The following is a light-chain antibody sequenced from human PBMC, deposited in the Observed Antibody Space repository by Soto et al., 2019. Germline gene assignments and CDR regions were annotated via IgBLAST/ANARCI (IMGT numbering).Light chain of an antibody. CDR2: DVS. Sequence: QSALTQPRSVSGSPGQSVTISCTGTNSDIGGYNYVSWYQQHLGKAPKVMIYDVSRRPSGVPDRFSGSKSGNTASLTISGLQAEDEADYYCCSYAGRYNFWVFGGGTKLTVL. J-gene: IGLJ3*02. CDR3: CSYAGRYNFWV. V-gene: IGLV2-11*01. CDR1: NSDIGGYNY.